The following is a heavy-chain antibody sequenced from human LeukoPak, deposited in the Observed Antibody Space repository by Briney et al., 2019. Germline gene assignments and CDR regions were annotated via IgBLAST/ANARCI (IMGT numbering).Heavy chain of an antibody. D-gene: IGHD2-21*02. CDR3: ASLVTSYFQH. Sequence: SETLSLTCTVSGGSISSHYWSWIRQPPGKGLEWIGYIYYSGSTNYNPSLKSRVTKSVDTSKNQFSLKLSSVTAADTAVYYCASLVTSYFQHWGQGTLVTVSS. J-gene: IGHJ1*01. V-gene: IGHV4-59*11. CDR2: IYYSGST. CDR1: GGSISSHY.